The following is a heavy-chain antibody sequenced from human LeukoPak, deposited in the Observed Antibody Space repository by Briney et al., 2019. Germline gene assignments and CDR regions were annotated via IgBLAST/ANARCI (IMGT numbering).Heavy chain of an antibody. CDR2: IYYSGST. J-gene: IGHJ4*02. V-gene: IGHV4-4*02. CDR1: GGSISSSNW. Sequence: SETLSLTCAVSGGSISSSNWWSWVRQPPGKGLEWIGEIYYSGSTNYNPSLKSRVTISVDKSKNQFSLRLSSVTAADTAVYYCAGKNYYGSGSYNYWGQGTLVTVSS. D-gene: IGHD3-10*01. CDR3: AGKNYYGSGSYNY.